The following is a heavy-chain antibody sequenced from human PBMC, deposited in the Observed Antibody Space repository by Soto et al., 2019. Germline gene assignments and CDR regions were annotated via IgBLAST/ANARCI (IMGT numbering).Heavy chain of an antibody. V-gene: IGHV1-2*04. CDR2: INPNSGGT. D-gene: IGHD6-13*01. Sequence: ASVKVSCKASGYTFTGYYMHWVRQAPGQGLEWMGWINPNSGGTNYAQKFQGWVTMTRDTSISTAYMELSRLRSDDTAVYYCARGNPYCSSWYRGNYGMVVWGQGTTVTVSS. CDR3: ARGNPYCSSWYRGNYGMVV. CDR1: GYTFTGYY. J-gene: IGHJ6*02.